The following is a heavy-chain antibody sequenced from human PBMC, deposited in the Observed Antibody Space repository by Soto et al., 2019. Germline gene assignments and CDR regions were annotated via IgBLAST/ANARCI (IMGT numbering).Heavy chain of an antibody. Sequence: GGSLRLSCAASGFTFSRHGMHWVRQAPGKGLEWVALISYHGSGIKYRDSVKGRFTISRDNSKTTLYLQMDSLRPEDTAMYYCAKDGGHCSGGRCYDFRFAYWAQGT. V-gene: IGHV3-30*18. CDR3: AKDGGHCSGGRCYDFRFAY. D-gene: IGHD2-15*01. CDR2: ISYHGSGI. J-gene: IGHJ4*02. CDR1: GFTFSRHG.